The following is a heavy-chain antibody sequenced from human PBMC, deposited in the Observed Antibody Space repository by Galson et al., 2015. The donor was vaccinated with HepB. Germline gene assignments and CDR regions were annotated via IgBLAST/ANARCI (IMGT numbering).Heavy chain of an antibody. CDR2: ISGSGGST. CDR1: GFTFSIYA. D-gene: IGHD2-2*02. V-gene: IGHV3-23*01. J-gene: IGHJ6*02. Sequence: SLRLSCAASGFTFSIYAMNWVRQAPGKGLEWVSTISGSGGSTNYADSVKGRFTISRDNSKKSLFLQMNSLRAEDTAVYYCARDVYCRSISCYTHNYYGMDVWGQGTTVTVSS. CDR3: ARDVYCRSISCYTHNYYGMDV.